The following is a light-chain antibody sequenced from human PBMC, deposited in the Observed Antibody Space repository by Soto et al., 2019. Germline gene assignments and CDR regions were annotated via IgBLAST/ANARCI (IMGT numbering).Light chain of an antibody. V-gene: IGKV3-11*01. CDR2: DAS. CDR3: QQRSNWPPIT. Sequence: EIVFTQSPATLSLSPGERATLSCRGSQSVKTFLVWYQHIPGQAPRVLIYDASHRATGIPARFSGSGSGTDFTLTISSLEPEDAALYYCQQRSNWPPITFVQGTRL. J-gene: IGKJ5*01. CDR1: QSVKTF.